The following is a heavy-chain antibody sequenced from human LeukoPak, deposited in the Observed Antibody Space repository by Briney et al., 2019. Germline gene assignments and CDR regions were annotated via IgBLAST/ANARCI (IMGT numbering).Heavy chain of an antibody. D-gene: IGHD6-19*01. CDR2: TYYRSKWHN. Sequence: TLSLTCALSGDSVSSNSAAWNWISKSPSRGLEWRGRTYYRSKWHNDYAVSVKSRITINQDTSNNQFSLQLISVTPEDTAVYYCARGFGVAVAGPYYFDSWGQGTLVTASS. CDR1: GDSVSSNSAA. CDR3: ARGFGVAVAGPYYFDS. J-gene: IGHJ4*02. V-gene: IGHV6-1*01.